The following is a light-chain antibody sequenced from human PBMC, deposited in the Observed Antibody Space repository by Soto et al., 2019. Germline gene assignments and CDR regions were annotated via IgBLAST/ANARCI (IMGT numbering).Light chain of an antibody. Sequence: DIQMTQSPSTLSASVGDRVTISCRASQSISTWLAWYQQKPGKAPKLLIYKASSLKSGVPSRFSGSGSGTEFTLTISSLQPDDFATYDCQHYFHYPLTFGGGTRVEIK. CDR2: KAS. CDR1: QSISTW. CDR3: QHYFHYPLT. J-gene: IGKJ4*01. V-gene: IGKV1-5*03.